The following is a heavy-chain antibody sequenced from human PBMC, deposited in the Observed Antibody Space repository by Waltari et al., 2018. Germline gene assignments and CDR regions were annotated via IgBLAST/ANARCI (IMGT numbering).Heavy chain of an antibody. CDR2: INAGNGNT. V-gene: IGHV1-3*01. D-gene: IGHD3-10*01. J-gene: IGHJ4*02. CDR1: GYTFTSYA. CDR3: ARDPKVTMVSGYFDY. Sequence: SCKASGYTFTSYAMHWVRQAPGQRLEWMGWINAGNGNTKYSQKFQGRVTITRDTSASTAYMELSSLRSEDTAVYYCARDPKVTMVSGYFDYWGQGTLVTVSS.